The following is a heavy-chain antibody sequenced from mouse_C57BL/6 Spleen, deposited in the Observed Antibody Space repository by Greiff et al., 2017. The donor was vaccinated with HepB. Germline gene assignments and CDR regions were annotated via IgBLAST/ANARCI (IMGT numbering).Heavy chain of an antibody. CDR3: ARGGGPTVSRDYYAMDY. CDR1: GYAFSSYW. V-gene: IGHV1-80*01. Sequence: QVQLKQSGAELVKPGASVKISCKASGYAFSSYWMNWVKQRPGKGLEWIGQIYPGDGDTNYNGKFKGKATLTADKASSTAYMQLSSLTSEDSAVYVCARGGGPTVSRDYYAMDYWGQGTSVTVSS. J-gene: IGHJ4*01. D-gene: IGHD1-1*01. CDR2: IYPGDGDT.